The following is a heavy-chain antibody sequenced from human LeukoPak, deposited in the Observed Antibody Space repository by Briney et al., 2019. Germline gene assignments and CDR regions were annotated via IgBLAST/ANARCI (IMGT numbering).Heavy chain of an antibody. CDR3: ARGAVAGTRWFDP. CDR2: IYYSGST. CDR1: GGSISSSSYY. Sequence: SETLSLTCTVSGGSISSSSYYWGWIRQPPGKALEWIGSIYYSGSTYYNPSLKSRVTISVDTSKNQFSLKLSSVTAADTAVYYCARGAVAGTRWFDPWGQGTLVTVSS. V-gene: IGHV4-39*07. D-gene: IGHD6-19*01. J-gene: IGHJ5*02.